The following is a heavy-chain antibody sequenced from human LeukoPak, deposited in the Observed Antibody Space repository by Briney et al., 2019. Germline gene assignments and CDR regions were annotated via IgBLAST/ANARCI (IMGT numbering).Heavy chain of an antibody. CDR3: ARDFGPRLYAFDV. CDR2: ISVSSRNVI. D-gene: IGHD3-16*01. V-gene: IGHV3-48*04. Sequence: GGSLRLSCAASGFTFSSYSMNWVRQVPGKGLEWLSYISVSSRNVIDYADSVKGRFTISRDDAKNSLYLQMNSLRAEDTAVYFCARDFGPRLYAFDVWGQGTMITVSS. J-gene: IGHJ3*01. CDR1: GFTFSSYS.